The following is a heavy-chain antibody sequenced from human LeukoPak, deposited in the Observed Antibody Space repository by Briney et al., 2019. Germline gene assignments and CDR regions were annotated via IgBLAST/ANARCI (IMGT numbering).Heavy chain of an antibody. CDR3: ARDSGSGNNDY. V-gene: IGHV1-3*01. Sequence: ASVKVSCTASGNTFTSYAIHWVRQAPGQRLEWMGWISAGNGNTKYSQNFQGRVTFISNTSATTAFMELSSLRSEDAAVYYCARDSGSGNNDYWGQGTLVTVSS. CDR1: GNTFTSYA. D-gene: IGHD1-26*01. CDR2: ISAGNGNT. J-gene: IGHJ4*02.